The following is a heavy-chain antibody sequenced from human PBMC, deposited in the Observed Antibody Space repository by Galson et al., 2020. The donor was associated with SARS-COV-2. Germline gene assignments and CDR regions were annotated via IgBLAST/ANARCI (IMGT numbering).Heavy chain of an antibody. D-gene: IGHD3-10*01. CDR3: TTDGTYYYGSGSYYYYYYYGMDV. Sequence: AGSLRLSCAASGFTFSNAWMSWVRQAPGKGLEWVGRIKSKTDGGTTDYAAPVKGRFTISRDDSKNTLYLQMNSLKTEDTAVYYCTTDGTYYYGSGSYYYYYYYGMDVWGQGTTVTVSS. J-gene: IGHJ6*02. V-gene: IGHV3-15*01. CDR1: GFTFSNAW. CDR2: IKSKTDGGTT.